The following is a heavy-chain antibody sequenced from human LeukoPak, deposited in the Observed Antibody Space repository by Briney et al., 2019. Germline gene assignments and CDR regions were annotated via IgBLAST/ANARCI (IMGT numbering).Heavy chain of an antibody. CDR3: ARAPSSMVRGSYYGMDV. Sequence: GGSLRLSCAASGFTFSDYYMSWIRQAPGKGLEWVSYISSSGSTIYYADSVKGRFTVSRDNAKNSLYLQMNSLRAEDTAVYYCARAPSSMVRGSYYGMDVWGQGTTVTVSS. D-gene: IGHD3-10*01. CDR1: GFTFSDYY. J-gene: IGHJ6*02. CDR2: ISSSGSTI. V-gene: IGHV3-11*01.